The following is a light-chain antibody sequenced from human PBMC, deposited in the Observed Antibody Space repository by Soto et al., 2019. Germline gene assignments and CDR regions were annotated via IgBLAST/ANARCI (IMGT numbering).Light chain of an antibody. CDR2: GVS. CDR3: MSYTGSTTTHWV. CDR1: SSDIGHPTNYNY. V-gene: IGLV2-14*01. J-gene: IGLJ3*02. Sequence: QSALTQPASVSGSPGQSITIPCTGTSSDIGHPTNYNYVSWYQQHPGKAPKLLILGVSTRPSGISGRFSGSKSGNTASLTISGLQTEDEADYYCMSYTGSTTTHWVLGGGTKGTVL.